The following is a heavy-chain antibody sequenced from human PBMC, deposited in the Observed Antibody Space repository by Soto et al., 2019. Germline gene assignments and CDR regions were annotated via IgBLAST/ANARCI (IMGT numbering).Heavy chain of an antibody. J-gene: IGHJ6*03. V-gene: IGHV1-8*01. CDR1: GYTFTSYD. CDR3: ARGVRKQLAHRGNYYYYMDV. Sequence: ASVKVSCKASGYTFTSYDINWVRQATGQGLEWMGWMNPNSGNTGYAQKFQGRVTMTRNTSISTAYMELSSLRSEDTAVYYCARGVRKQLAHRGNYYYYMDVWGKGTTVTVSS. CDR2: MNPNSGNT. D-gene: IGHD6-6*01.